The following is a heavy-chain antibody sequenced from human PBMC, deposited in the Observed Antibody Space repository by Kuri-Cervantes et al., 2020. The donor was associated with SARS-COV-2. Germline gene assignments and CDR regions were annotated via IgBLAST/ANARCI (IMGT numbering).Heavy chain of an antibody. J-gene: IGHJ6*03. Sequence: GGSLRLSCAASGFTFSSYVMTWVRQPPGKGLEWVSSISSSSYIYYADSVKGRFTISRDNAKNSLYLQMNSLRAEDTAVYYCAREGYCSSTSSSRGYYYYYMDVWGKGTTVTVSS. D-gene: IGHD2-2*01. V-gene: IGHV3-21*01. CDR3: AREGYCSSTSSSRGYYYYYMDV. CDR1: GFTFSSYV. CDR2: ISSSSYI.